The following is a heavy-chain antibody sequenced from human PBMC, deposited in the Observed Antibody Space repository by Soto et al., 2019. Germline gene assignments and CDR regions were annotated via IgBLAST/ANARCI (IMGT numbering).Heavy chain of an antibody. CDR3: ARPEGGYGSGYSWFDP. CDR2: IHHTEST. Sequence: SETLSLTCSVSGRSISEINSYWGWIRQTPGEGLEWIGTIHHTESTYYNPSLKSRVIISLDTSKNQFSLKLSSVTAADTALYYCARPEGGYGSGYSWFDPWGQGTRVTVSS. V-gene: IGHV4-39*01. D-gene: IGHD5-12*01. J-gene: IGHJ5*02. CDR1: GRSISEINSY.